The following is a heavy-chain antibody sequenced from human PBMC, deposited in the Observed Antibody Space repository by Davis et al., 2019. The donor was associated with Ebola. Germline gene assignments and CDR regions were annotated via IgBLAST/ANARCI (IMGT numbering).Heavy chain of an antibody. V-gene: IGHV4-30-4*01. CDR1: GGSIGSGDYY. J-gene: IGHJ6*02. Sequence: SETLSLTCTVSGGSIGSGDYYWSWIRQPPGKGLEWIGYIYYSGSTYYNPSLKSRVTISVDTSKNQFSLKLSSVTAADTAVYYCAGQLESQVGGMDVWGQGTTVTVSS. CDR3: AGQLESQVGGMDV. D-gene: IGHD1-1*01. CDR2: IYYSGST.